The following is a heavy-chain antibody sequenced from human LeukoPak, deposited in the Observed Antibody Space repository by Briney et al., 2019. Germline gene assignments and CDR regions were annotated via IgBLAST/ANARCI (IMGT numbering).Heavy chain of an antibody. CDR1: GFTFSSYG. Sequence: PGESLRLSCAASGFTFSSYGMHWVRQAPGKGLEWVAVISYDGSNKYYADSVKGRFTISRDNSKNTLYLQMNSLRAEDTAVYYCAKELRNWNYDFFLYWGQGTLVTVSS. D-gene: IGHD1-7*01. CDR2: ISYDGSNK. J-gene: IGHJ4*02. CDR3: AKELRNWNYDFFLY. V-gene: IGHV3-30*18.